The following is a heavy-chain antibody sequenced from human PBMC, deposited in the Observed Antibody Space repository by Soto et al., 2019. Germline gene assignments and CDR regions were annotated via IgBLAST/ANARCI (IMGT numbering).Heavy chain of an antibody. CDR1: GYTFTSYG. J-gene: IGHJ3*02. Sequence: ASVKVSCKASGYTFTSYGISWVRQAPGQGLEWMGWISAYNGNTNYAQKLQGRVTMTTDTSTSTAYMELRSLRSDDTAVYYCARDWLSILGYCSGGSCYSAVGHAFDIWGQGTMVTVSS. D-gene: IGHD2-15*01. CDR2: ISAYNGNT. CDR3: ARDWLSILGYCSGGSCYSAVGHAFDI. V-gene: IGHV1-18*01.